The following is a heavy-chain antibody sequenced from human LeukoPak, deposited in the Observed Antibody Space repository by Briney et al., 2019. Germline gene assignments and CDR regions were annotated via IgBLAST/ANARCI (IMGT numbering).Heavy chain of an antibody. CDR1: GFAFRNYA. V-gene: IGHV3-23*01. CDR3: GKDPNGDYVGAFDF. Sequence: RGSLRLSCVGSGFAFRNYAMTWVRQAPGKGPEWVSSITGSGGTIRYADSVKGRFTISRDNSVDTLYLQMNRLSAEDTAVYYCGKDPNGDYVGAFDFWGRGTMVTVSS. CDR2: ITGSGGTI. D-gene: IGHD4-17*01. J-gene: IGHJ3*01.